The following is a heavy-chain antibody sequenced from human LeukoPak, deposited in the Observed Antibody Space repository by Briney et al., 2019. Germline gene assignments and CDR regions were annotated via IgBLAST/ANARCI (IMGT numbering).Heavy chain of an antibody. V-gene: IGHV3-7*03. CDR1: VFIYSNYD. CDR3: ARGIDYGWFDP. D-gene: IGHD4-17*01. J-gene: IGHJ5*02. Sequence: PGGPLRLSCTASVFIYSNYDMIWVPQSPQKALEWVTHIKQDGSERFYMGSVKGRFTISRDNVKNSLHMQMNSLRAEDTGVFYCARGIDYGWFDPWGQGTLVTVSS. CDR2: IKQDGSER.